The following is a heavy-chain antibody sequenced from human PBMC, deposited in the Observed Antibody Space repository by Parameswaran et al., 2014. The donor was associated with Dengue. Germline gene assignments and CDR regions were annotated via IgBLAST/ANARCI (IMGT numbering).Heavy chain of an antibody. CDR3: ARGAEIAVAGKILDY. CDR2: INPNSGGT. V-gene: IGHV1-2*02. Sequence: VRQAPGQGLEWMGWINPNSGGTNYAQKFQGRVTMTTDTSISTAYMELSSLRSDDTAVYYCARGAEIAVAGKILDYWGQGTTVTVSS. J-gene: IGHJ4*03. D-gene: IGHD6-19*01.